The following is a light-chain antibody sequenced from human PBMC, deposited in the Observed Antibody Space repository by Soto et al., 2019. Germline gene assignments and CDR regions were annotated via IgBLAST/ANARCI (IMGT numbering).Light chain of an antibody. V-gene: IGKV3-20*01. CDR3: QQYGSSPSIT. CDR2: RAS. CDR1: QSVSSL. J-gene: IGKJ5*01. Sequence: EIVSTQSPGTLSLSPGERATLACRASQSVSSLLAWYQQKPGQAPRLLIYRASSRAAGLPDRFSGSGSGTDFTLTISRLEPEDFAVYYCQQYGSSPSITFGQGTRLEI.